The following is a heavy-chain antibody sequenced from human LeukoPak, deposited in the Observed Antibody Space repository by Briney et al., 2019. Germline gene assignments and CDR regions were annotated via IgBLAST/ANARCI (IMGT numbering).Heavy chain of an antibody. J-gene: IGHJ6*02. V-gene: IGHV3-30*18. CDR2: ISYDGSNK. D-gene: IGHD1-26*01. CDR1: GFTFSSYG. CDR3: AKVGATTISYYYGMDV. Sequence: GGSLRLSCAASGFTFSSYGMHWVRQAPGKGLEWVAVISYDGSNKYYADSVKGRFTIPRDNSKNTLYLQMNSLRAEDTAVYYCAKVGATTISYYYGMDVWGQGTTVTVSS.